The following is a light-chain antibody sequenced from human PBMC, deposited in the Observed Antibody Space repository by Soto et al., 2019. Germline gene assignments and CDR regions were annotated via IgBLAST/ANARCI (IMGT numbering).Light chain of an antibody. V-gene: IGLV2-8*01. CDR3: SSYAGRNTCV. J-gene: IGLJ3*02. CDR1: SSDVGGYKY. CDR2: EVS. Sequence: QSVLPQPPSASGSPGQSVTISFTGTSSDVGGYKYVSWYQQHPGKAPKLMIFEVSRRPSGAPDRFSGSKSGNTASLTVSVLQAEDEADYYCSSYAGRNTCVFGGGTTVTVL.